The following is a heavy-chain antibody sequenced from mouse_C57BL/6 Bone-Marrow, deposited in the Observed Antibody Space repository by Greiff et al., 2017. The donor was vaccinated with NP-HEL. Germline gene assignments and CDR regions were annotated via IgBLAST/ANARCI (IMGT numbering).Heavy chain of an antibody. D-gene: IGHD2-4*01. CDR3: ARCDYDGYAMDY. CDR2: INPNNGGT. V-gene: IGHV1-18*01. J-gene: IGHJ4*01. Sequence: VQLQQSGPELVKPGASVKIPCKASGYTFTDYNMDWVKQSHGKSLEWIGDINPNNGGTIYNQKFKGKATLTVDKSSSTAYMELRSLTSEDTAVYCCARCDYDGYAMDYWGQGTSVTVSS. CDR1: GYTFTDYN.